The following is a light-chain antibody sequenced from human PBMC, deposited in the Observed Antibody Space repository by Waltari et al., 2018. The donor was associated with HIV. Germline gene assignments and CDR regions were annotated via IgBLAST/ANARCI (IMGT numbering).Light chain of an antibody. CDR3: MQGTHWPPT. J-gene: IGKJ2*01. Sequence: TQSPVSLSVSLGQPASISCTSSERLVYSDGNTYLNWFRQRPGQSPRRLIYRVSNLDPWVGDRISGSGSGMNFTLTISRVEAEDVGFYYCMQGTHWPPTFGGGTRLDIK. CDR2: RVS. CDR1: ERLVYSDGNTY. V-gene: IGKV2-30*01.